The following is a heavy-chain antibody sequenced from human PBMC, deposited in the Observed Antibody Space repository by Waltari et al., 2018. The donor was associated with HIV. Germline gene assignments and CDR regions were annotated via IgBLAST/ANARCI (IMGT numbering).Heavy chain of an antibody. J-gene: IGHJ4*02. CDR2: ISSSSSYT. D-gene: IGHD6-19*01. Sequence: QVQLVESGGGLVKPEGSMRLSCAASGFPFIDYYMRWLSQAPGKGLEWVSYISSSSSYTNYADSVKGRFTISRDNAKNSLYLQMNSLRAEDTAVYYCARGGGYSSGDYWGQGTLVTVSS. V-gene: IGHV3-11*05. CDR1: GFPFIDYY. CDR3: ARGGGYSSGDY.